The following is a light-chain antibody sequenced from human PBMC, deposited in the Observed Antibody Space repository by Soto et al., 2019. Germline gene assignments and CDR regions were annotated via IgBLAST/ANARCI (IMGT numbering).Light chain of an antibody. Sequence: EIVLTQSPGTLSLSPGERATLSCRASQSVSSTYLAWYQQKPGQAPRLLIYDASSRATGIPDRFSGSGSGTDFTLTISRLEPEDFAVYYCQQYGSSPRTFGRGTKVDIK. CDR2: DAS. V-gene: IGKV3-20*01. CDR3: QQYGSSPRT. CDR1: QSVSSTY. J-gene: IGKJ1*01.